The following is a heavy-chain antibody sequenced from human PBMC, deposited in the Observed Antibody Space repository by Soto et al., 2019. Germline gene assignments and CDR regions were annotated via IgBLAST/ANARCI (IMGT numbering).Heavy chain of an antibody. V-gene: IGHV3-7*01. CDR3: ARDETYYYGSGPV. D-gene: IGHD3-10*01. CDR1: GFTFSTYW. CDR2: IKQDGSEK. J-gene: IGHJ4*02. Sequence: GRSLRLFCAASGFTFSTYWMSWVRQAPGKGLEWVANIKQDGSEKYYVDSVKGRFTISRDNAKNSLYLQMNSLRAEDTAVYYCARDETYYYGSGPVGGQGTLVTVSS.